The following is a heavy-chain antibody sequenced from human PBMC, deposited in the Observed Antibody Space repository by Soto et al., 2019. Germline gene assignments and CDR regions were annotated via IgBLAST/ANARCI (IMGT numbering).Heavy chain of an antibody. Sequence: GGSLRLSCAASGFTFSIYDMHWVRQATGKGLEWVSAIGTAGDTYYPGSVKGRFTISRENAKNSLYLQMNSLRAGDTAVYYCARSRPRWNFNYWGQGTLVTVSS. J-gene: IGHJ4*02. CDR2: IGTAGDT. D-gene: IGHD2-15*01. V-gene: IGHV3-13*01. CDR3: ARSRPRWNFNY. CDR1: GFTFSIYD.